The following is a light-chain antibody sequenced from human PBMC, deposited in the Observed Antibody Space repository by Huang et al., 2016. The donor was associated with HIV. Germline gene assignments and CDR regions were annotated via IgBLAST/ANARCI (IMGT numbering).Light chain of an antibody. CDR2: AAS. Sequence: IQLTQSPSSLSASVGDRVTITCRASQDISSHLAWYQQKPGKAPKLLIYAASTLESGVPSRVSGSGSGTAFTLTINNLRPEDFATYYCLQLNSYPGTFGPGTNVDV. V-gene: IGKV1-9*01. CDR3: LQLNSYPGT. J-gene: IGKJ3*01. CDR1: QDISSH.